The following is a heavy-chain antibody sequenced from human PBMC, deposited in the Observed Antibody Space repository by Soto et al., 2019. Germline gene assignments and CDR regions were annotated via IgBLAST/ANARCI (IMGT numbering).Heavy chain of an antibody. Sequence: GGSLRLSCADSGFTVSSNYMSWVRQAPGKGLEWVSVIYSGGSTYYADSVKGRFTISRDNSKNTLYLQMNSLRAEDTAVYYCASEVQAVAGSDYWGQGTLVTVSS. D-gene: IGHD6-19*01. CDR3: ASEVQAVAGSDY. CDR2: IYSGGST. J-gene: IGHJ4*02. CDR1: GFTVSSNY. V-gene: IGHV3-53*01.